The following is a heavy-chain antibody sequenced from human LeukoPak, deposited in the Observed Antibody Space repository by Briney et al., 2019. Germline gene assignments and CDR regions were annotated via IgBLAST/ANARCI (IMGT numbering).Heavy chain of an antibody. J-gene: IGHJ5*02. CDR2: IYYTGST. CDR1: GGSIRSSNYY. CDR3: AGGSSWYNWYDP. Sequence: SETLSLTCTVSGGSIRSSNYYWGWIRQPPGKGLEWIGSIYYTGSTNSNPSLKSRLTMSVDTSRNQFSLKLTSLTAADTAVYYCAGGSSWYNWYDPWGQGALVTVSS. V-gene: IGHV4-39*01. D-gene: IGHD6-13*01.